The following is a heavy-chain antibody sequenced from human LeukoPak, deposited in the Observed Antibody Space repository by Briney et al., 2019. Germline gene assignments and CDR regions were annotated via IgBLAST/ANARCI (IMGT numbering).Heavy chain of an antibody. J-gene: IGHJ3*02. CDR1: GYTFTSYY. CDR2: INPSGGST. D-gene: IGHD1-26*01. CDR3: ARGSPPYSGSYRHGAFDI. V-gene: IGHV1-46*01. Sequence: GASVKVSCKASGYTFTSYYMHWVRQAPGQGLEWMGIINPSGGSTSYAQKFQGRVTMTRDMSTSTVYMELSSLRSEDTAVYYCARGSPPYSGSYRHGAFDIWGQGTMVTVSS.